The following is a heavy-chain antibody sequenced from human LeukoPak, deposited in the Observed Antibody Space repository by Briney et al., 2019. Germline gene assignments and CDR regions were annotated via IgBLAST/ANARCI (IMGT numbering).Heavy chain of an antibody. CDR2: IYYSGST. V-gene: IGHV4-59*01. CDR3: ARASYDFWSGYPQGNWFDP. CDR1: GGSISSYY. D-gene: IGHD3-3*01. J-gene: IGHJ5*02. Sequence: SETLSLTCTVSGGSISSYYWSWIRQPPGKGLEWIGYIYYSGSTNYNPSLKSRVTISVDTSKNQFSLKLSSVTAADTAVYYCARASYDFWSGYPQGNWFDPWGQGTLVTVSS.